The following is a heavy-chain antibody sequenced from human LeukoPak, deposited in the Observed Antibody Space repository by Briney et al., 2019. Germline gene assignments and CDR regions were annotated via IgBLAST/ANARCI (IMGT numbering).Heavy chain of an antibody. CDR3: ARSHSGSLRAPFDH. V-gene: IGHV1-18*01. CDR2: ISGFNGKT. J-gene: IGHJ4*02. D-gene: IGHD3-22*01. CDR1: GYTFTNYG. Sequence: ASVKVSCKASGYTFTNYGIIWVRQAPGQGREWMGWISGFNGKTKYAQILQGRVTMTTDPHTTTAYMELGSLRSDDTAVYFCARSHSGSLRAPFDHWGQGTLVTVSS.